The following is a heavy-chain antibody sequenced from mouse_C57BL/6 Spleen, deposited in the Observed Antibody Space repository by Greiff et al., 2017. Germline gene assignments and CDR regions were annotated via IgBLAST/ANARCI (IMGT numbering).Heavy chain of an antibody. CDR3: AKPGGDFCGYGDV. Sequence: VKLMESGPGLAAPSQSLSITCTVSGFSLTSYGVSWVRQPPGQGLEWLGVIWGDGSTNYHSALISRLGISKDNSTSQVFLKLNSLQTDQTATYYCAKPGGDFCGYGDVWGTGTTVTVSS. J-gene: IGHJ1*03. D-gene: IGHD3-3*01. CDR2: IWGDGST. V-gene: IGHV2-3*01. CDR1: GFSLTSYG.